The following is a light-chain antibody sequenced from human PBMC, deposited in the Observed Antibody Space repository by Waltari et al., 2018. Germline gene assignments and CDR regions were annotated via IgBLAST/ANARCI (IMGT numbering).Light chain of an antibody. CDR2: GAS. V-gene: IGKV3-15*01. Sequence: TQSPVTLSVSPGESATLSCRASQSISNTLAWYQQKPGQAPRLLIYGASTRATGIPARFSGSGSGTEFTFTISSMQSEDFAVYYCQQYNKWPITFGQGTRLEIK. J-gene: IGKJ5*01. CDR3: QQYNKWPIT. CDR1: QSISNT.